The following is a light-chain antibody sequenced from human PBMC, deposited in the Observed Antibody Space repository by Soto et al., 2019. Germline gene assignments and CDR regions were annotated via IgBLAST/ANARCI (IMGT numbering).Light chain of an antibody. CDR2: HAS. Sequence: DIQMTQSPSSVSASVGDRVTITCRASQNIRSRLAWFQQKPGKAPKVLIYHASNLQSGVPSRFSGSGSGTEFTLTISSLQPDDFATYYCQQYNSYSFGQGTKVDI. CDR3: QQYNSYS. J-gene: IGKJ1*01. CDR1: QNIRSR. V-gene: IGKV1-5*01.